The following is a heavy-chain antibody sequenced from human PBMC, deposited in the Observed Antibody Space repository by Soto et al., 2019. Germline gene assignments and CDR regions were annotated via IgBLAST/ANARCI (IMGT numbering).Heavy chain of an antibody. CDR2: IDFSGRT. CDR1: GASISSGDFH. V-gene: IGHV4-31*08. J-gene: IGHJ6*02. CDR3: SEGFPPPPYFAYYGMDV. D-gene: IGHD3-10*01. Sequence: QVQLQESGPGLVKPSETLSLTCAVSGASISSGDFHWTWIRQRPGEGLEWIGYIDFSGRTYYNPYLGGSSGNSLDTFSNHFPQKLNFLTCPGTAVDYASEGFPPPPYFAYYGMDVWGQGATVTVSS.